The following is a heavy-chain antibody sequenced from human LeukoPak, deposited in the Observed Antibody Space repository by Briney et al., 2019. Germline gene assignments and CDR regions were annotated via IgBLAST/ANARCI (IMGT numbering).Heavy chain of an antibody. J-gene: IGHJ4*02. CDR3: AGRFGELLLVDY. CDR2: IIPILGIA. V-gene: IGHV1-69*04. D-gene: IGHD3-10*01. Sequence: SVKVSRKASGYTFTSYGISWVRQAPGQGLEWMGRIIPILGIANYAQKFQGRVTITADKSTSTAYMELSSLRSEDTAVYYCAGRFGELLLVDYWGQGTLVTVSS. CDR1: GYTFTSYG.